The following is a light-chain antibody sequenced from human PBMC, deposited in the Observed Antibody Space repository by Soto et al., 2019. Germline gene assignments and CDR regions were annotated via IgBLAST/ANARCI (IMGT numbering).Light chain of an antibody. Sequence: IHMTLSPSSVSAFVGHSVTITCRASQGIRSWLAWYQQKQGKAPKLLIYAASSLQSGVPSRFSGSGYETDFNLTISSLQPEDFATYSCQQSYSTTWTFGQGTKVDIK. CDR3: QQSYSTTWT. V-gene: IGKV1-12*01. CDR1: QGIRSW. CDR2: AAS. J-gene: IGKJ1*01.